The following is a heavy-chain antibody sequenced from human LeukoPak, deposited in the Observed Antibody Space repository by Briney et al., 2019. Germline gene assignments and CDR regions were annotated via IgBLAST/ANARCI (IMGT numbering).Heavy chain of an antibody. D-gene: IGHD3-10*01. Sequence: SETLSLTCTLSGGSLSTYYWSWIRPPPGKGLEWIGYIYYTGSTNYNPSLKSRVTISVDTSKNQFSLKLSSVTAADTAVYYCARHPEWEREAGSTWGQGTLVTVSS. CDR1: GGSLSTYY. CDR2: IYYTGST. CDR3: ARHPEWEREAGST. V-gene: IGHV4-59*08. J-gene: IGHJ5*02.